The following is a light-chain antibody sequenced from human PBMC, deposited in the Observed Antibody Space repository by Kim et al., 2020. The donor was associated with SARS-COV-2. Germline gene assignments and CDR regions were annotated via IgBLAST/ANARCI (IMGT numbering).Light chain of an antibody. CDR1: SSNIGSNK. CDR3: SSWDDSLNGPV. V-gene: IGLV1-44*01. Sequence: QSVLTQPPSTSGTPGQRVTISCSGSSSNIGSNKVNWYQQFPGTAPKVLISNDNQRPSGVPDRFTGSQSGTSASLVISGLQSEDEADYYCSSWDDSLNGPVFGGGTQLTVL. CDR2: NDN. J-gene: IGLJ2*01.